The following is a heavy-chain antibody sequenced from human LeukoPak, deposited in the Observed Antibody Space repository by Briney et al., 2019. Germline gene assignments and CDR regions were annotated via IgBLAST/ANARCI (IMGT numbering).Heavy chain of an antibody. CDR1: DGSFSGYY. V-gene: IGHV3-7*01. CDR3: ARGDSSGWYADAFDI. D-gene: IGHD6-19*01. CDR2: IKQDGSEK. J-gene: IGHJ3*02. Sequence: ETLSLTCAVYDGSFSGYYWSWVRQAPGKGLEWVANIKQDGSEKYYVDSVKGRFTISRDNAKNSLYLQMNSLRAEDTAVYYCARGDSSGWYADAFDIWGQGTMVTVSS.